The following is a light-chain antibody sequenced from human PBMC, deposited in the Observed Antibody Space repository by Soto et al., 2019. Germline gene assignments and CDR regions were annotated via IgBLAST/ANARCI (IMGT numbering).Light chain of an antibody. Sequence: QSALTQPASMSGSPGQSITISCTGTNGDVGGYDFVSWYQQHPGKVPRLIIYDVTKRPSGVSHRFSGSKSGNTASLTISGLQVEDEADYYCASYTSRSTYLFGGGTKLTVL. J-gene: IGLJ3*02. CDR1: NGDVGGYDF. CDR3: ASYTSRSTYL. V-gene: IGLV2-14*03. CDR2: DVT.